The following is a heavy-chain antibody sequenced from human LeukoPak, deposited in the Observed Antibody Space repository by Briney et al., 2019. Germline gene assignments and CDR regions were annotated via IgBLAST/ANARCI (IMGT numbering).Heavy chain of an antibody. CDR1: GYTFTSYD. J-gene: IGHJ6*02. CDR2: IIPILGIA. V-gene: IGHV1-69*04. D-gene: IGHD3-3*01. Sequence: GASVKVSCKASGYTFTSYDINWVRQATGQGLEWMGRIIPILGIANYAQKFQGRVTITADKSTSTAYMELSSLRSEDTAVYYCARAPVGFGVVTLYGMDVWGQGTTVTVSS. CDR3: ARAPVGFGVVTLYGMDV.